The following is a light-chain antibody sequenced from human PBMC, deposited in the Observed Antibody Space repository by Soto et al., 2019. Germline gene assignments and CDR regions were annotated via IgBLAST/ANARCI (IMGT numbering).Light chain of an antibody. CDR3: QQYGSSGT. J-gene: IGKJ1*01. Sequence: LLTQSPATLSLSPGERATLSCRASQTVSSQLAWYQQKPGQAPRLLIYDASKRATGVPGRFSGSGSGTDFTLTISRLEPEDFAVYYCQQYGSSGTFGQGTKVDIK. V-gene: IGKV3-20*01. CDR1: QTVSSQ. CDR2: DAS.